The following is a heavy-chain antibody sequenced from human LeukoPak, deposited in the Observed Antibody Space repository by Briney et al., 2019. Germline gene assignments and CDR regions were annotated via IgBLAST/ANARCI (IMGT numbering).Heavy chain of an antibody. CDR1: GFTFSSYG. J-gene: IGHJ3*02. CDR3: ASAVTTPARDAFDI. D-gene: IGHD4-17*01. Sequence: GGSLRLSCAASGFTFSSYGMSWVRQAPGKGLEWVAVISYDGSNKYYADSVKGRFTISRDNSKNTLYLQMNSLRAEDTAVYYCASAVTTPARDAFDIWGQGTMVTVSS. CDR2: ISYDGSNK. V-gene: IGHV3-30*03.